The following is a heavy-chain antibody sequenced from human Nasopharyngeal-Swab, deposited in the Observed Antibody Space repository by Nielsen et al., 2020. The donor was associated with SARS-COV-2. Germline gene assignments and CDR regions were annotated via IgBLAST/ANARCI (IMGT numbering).Heavy chain of an antibody. CDR3: TTDCYFDY. J-gene: IGHJ4*02. CDR1: GFIFSASA. CDR2: IGDKDHNYAT. D-gene: IGHD2-21*02. V-gene: IGHV3-73*01. Sequence: GESLKISCAASGFIFSASAIHWVRQASGKGLEWVGRIGDKDHNYATTYGASVQSRFTISRDDSKNTAFLQMDSLKTEDTALYYCTTDCYFDYWGQGTLVTVSS.